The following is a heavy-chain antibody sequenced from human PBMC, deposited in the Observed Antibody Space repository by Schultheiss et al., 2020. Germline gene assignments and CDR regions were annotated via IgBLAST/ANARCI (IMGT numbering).Heavy chain of an antibody. CDR3: AKDDYGDYVGWFDP. V-gene: IGHV3-73*01. CDR2: IRSKANSYAT. CDR1: GFTFSGSA. Sequence: GASLRLSCAASGFTFSGSAMHWVRQASGNGLEWVGRIRSKANSYATAYAASVKGRFTISRDDSKNTAYLQMNSLKTEDTAVYYCAKDDYGDYVGWFDPWGQGTLVTVSS. D-gene: IGHD4-17*01. J-gene: IGHJ5*02.